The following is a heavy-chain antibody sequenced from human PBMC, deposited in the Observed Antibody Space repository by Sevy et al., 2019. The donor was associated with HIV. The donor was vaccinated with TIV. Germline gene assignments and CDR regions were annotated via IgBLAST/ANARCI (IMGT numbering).Heavy chain of an antibody. J-gene: IGHJ4*02. CDR3: VGRRYSYTYSWSYHFDY. CDR1: GLTFSDYY. D-gene: IGHD5-18*01. CDR2: ISSSGTTL. Sequence: GGSLRLSCAASGLTFSDYYMSWIRQAPGKGLEWLSYISSSGTTLYSADSVKGGFAISMDNAKNSLYLQMNSLRAEDTAVYFCVGRRYSYTYSWSYHFDYWGQGALVTVSS. V-gene: IGHV3-11*01.